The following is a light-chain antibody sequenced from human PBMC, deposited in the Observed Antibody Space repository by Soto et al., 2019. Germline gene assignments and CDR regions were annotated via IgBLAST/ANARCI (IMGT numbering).Light chain of an antibody. CDR2: SNH. Sequence: QSVLTQPPSASGTPGQRVTISCSGSSSNIGTNTVIWYQQLPGTAPNLLIYSNHQRPSGVPVSFSGSKSGTSASLAMSGLQSEDESDYYCYSGDGSLVVFGGGTKVTVL. CDR1: SSNIGTNT. CDR3: YSGDGSLVV. V-gene: IGLV1-44*01. J-gene: IGLJ2*01.